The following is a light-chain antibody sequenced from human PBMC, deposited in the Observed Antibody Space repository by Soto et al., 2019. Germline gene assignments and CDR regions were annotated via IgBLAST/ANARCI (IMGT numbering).Light chain of an antibody. CDR1: QSVSSSY. Sequence: VLTQAPGTLSLAPGERATLSCRASQSVSSSYLAWYQQKPGQAPRLLIYGASRRATGIPDRISGSGSGTDFTLTIRGLEPEDAAVYYCQQYGSSPITFGQGTRLEIK. CDR3: QQYGSSPIT. CDR2: GAS. V-gene: IGKV3-20*01. J-gene: IGKJ5*01.